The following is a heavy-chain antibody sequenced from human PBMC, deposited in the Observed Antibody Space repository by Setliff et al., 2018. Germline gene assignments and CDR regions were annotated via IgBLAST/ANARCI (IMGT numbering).Heavy chain of an antibody. CDR1: GYTFTGYY. Sequence: ASVKVSCKASGYTFTGYYMHWVRQAPGQGLEWMGWINPNSGGTNYAQKFQGRVTMTRDTSISTAYMDLSRLRSDDTAVYYFARDLGGIWETYFDYWGQGTLVTVSS. D-gene: IGHD3-10*01. V-gene: IGHV1-2*02. CDR3: ARDLGGIWETYFDY. CDR2: INPNSGGT. J-gene: IGHJ4*02.